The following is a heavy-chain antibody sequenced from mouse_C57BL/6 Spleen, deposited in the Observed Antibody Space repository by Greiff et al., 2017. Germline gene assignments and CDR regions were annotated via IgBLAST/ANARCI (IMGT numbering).Heavy chain of an antibody. CDR1: GYTFTSYW. CDR3: TRQGTTVVATDYYAMDY. Sequence: EVQLQESGTVLARPAASVKMSCKTSGYTFTSYWMHWVNQRPGQGLEWIGAIYPGNSDTSYNQKFKGKAKLTAVTSASTAYMELSSLTNEDSAVYYCTRQGTTVVATDYYAMDYWGQGTSVTVSS. V-gene: IGHV1-5*01. CDR2: IYPGNSDT. J-gene: IGHJ4*01. D-gene: IGHD1-1*01.